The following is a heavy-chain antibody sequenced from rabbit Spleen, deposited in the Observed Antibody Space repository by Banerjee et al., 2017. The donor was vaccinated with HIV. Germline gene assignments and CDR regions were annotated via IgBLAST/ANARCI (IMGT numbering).Heavy chain of an antibody. J-gene: IGHJ4*01. V-gene: IGHV1S40*01. D-gene: IGHD2-1*01. CDR2: IYAGGSGTT. CDR3: ARGAWSNDCMNL. Sequence: QSLEESGGDLVKPGASLTLTCTASGFSFSGSHYMCWVRQAPGKGLEWIACIYAGGSGTTYYASWAKGRFTISKTSSTTVTLQMTSLTAADTATYFCARGAWSNDCMNLWGQGTLVTVS. CDR1: GFSFSGSHY.